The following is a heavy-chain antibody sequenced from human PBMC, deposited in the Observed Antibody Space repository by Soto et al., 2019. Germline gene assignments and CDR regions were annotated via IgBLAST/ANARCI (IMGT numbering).Heavy chain of an antibody. CDR1: GFTFSYYY. CDR2: ISSSSSYT. D-gene: IGHD6-6*01. J-gene: IGHJ4*02. V-gene: IGHV3-11*06. Sequence: GGSLRLSCAASGFTFSYYYMSWIRQSPGKGLEWVSYISSSSSYTNYADSVKGRFTISRDNAKNSLYLQMNSLRAEDTAVYYCARERRSSSSPFDYWGQGTLVTVSS. CDR3: ARERRSSSSPFDY.